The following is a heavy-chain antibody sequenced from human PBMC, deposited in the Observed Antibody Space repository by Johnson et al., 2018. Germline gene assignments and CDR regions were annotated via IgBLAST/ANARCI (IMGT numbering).Heavy chain of an antibody. CDR3: ARKYSWNDGTFYYYMDV. V-gene: IGHV3-30-3*01. J-gene: IGHJ6*03. CDR2: ISYDGSNK. D-gene: IGHD1-1*01. CDR1: GFTFSHYA. Sequence: VQLVEAGGGVVQPGESLRLSCAASGFTFSHYAMHWLRQAPGKGLEWVAVISYDGSNKYYADSVKGRFTISRDNSKNTLYLQMKSLRAEDTAVFYCARKYSWNDGTFYYYMDVWGKGTTVTVSS.